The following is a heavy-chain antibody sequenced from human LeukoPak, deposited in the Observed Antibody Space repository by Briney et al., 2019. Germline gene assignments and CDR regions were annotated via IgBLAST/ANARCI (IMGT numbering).Heavy chain of an antibody. CDR3: AKSPYSSSAFDY. CDR1: GFTFSSYW. J-gene: IGHJ4*02. Sequence: GGSLRLSCAASGFTFSSYWMSWVRQAPGKGLEWVANIKKDGSEKYYVDSVKGRFTISRDNAKTSLYLQMNSLRAEDTAVYYCAKSPYSSSAFDYWGQGALVTVSS. CDR2: IKKDGSEK. D-gene: IGHD6-6*01. V-gene: IGHV3-7*01.